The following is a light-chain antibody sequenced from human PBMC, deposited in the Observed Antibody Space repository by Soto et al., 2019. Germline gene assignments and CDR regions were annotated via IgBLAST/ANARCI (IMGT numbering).Light chain of an antibody. Sequence: DIVMTQSPLSLTVTPGEPASISCRSSRSLLKANGYTYFHWFLQKPGQSPQLLIYLGYNRAPGVPDRFSDTGSGTDFTLKISRVEAEDVGVYYCMQTLESRTFGQGTKVEIK. CDR1: RSLLKANGYTY. CDR3: MQTLESRT. V-gene: IGKV2-28*01. J-gene: IGKJ1*01. CDR2: LGY.